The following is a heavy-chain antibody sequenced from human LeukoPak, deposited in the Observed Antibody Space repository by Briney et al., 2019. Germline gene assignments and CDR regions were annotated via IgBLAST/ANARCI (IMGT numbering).Heavy chain of an antibody. CDR2: HYHTERN. Sequence: SASLSLTCSVAGGSISGTSYCWGWIRQPPGKGPEWIGSHYHTERNYHNPSLNSRVTISVDTSKNQFSLKLSSVTDADTAVYYCARDGSDNWGLFDNWGRGTLVTVSS. D-gene: IGHD1-1*01. J-gene: IGHJ4*02. CDR3: ARDGSDNWGLFDN. V-gene: IGHV4-39*07. CDR1: GGSISGTSYC.